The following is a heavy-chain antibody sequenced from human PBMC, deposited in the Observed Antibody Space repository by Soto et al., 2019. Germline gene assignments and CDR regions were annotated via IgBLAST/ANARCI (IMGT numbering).Heavy chain of an antibody. CDR3: ARDRLEWLVQLARYYFDY. CDR1: GFTFSSYS. D-gene: IGHD6-19*01. V-gene: IGHV3-48*02. J-gene: IGHJ4*02. CDR2: ISSSSSTI. Sequence: PGGSLRLSCAASGFTFSSYSMNWVRQAPGKGLEWVSYISSSSSTIYYADSVKGRFTISRDNAKNSLYLQMNSLRDEDTAVYYCARDRLEWLVQLARYYFDYWGQGTLVTVSS.